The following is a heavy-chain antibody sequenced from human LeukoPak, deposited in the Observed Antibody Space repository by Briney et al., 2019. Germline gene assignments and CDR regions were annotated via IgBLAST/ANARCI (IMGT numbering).Heavy chain of an antibody. CDR2: INPNSGAT. J-gene: IGHJ4*02. V-gene: IGHV1-2*02. Sequence: ASVKVSCRASGYTFTDFSDYYIHWVRQPPGQGLEWMGWINPNSGATYYAHKFHGRVTMTRDTSINTAYMELSRLTSDDTVVYFCVRVSTGWYFDYWGQGTLVSVSS. CDR1: GYTFTDFSDYY. CDR3: VRVSTGWYFDY. D-gene: IGHD6-19*01.